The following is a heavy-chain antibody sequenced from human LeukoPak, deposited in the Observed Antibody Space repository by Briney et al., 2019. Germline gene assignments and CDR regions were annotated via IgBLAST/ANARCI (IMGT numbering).Heavy chain of an antibody. CDR1: GGSFSGYY. CDR2: INHSGST. V-gene: IGHV4-34*01. D-gene: IGHD6-6*01. CDR3: ARDPGSIAARGGWFDP. Sequence: SETLSLTCAVYGGSFSGYYWSWIRQPPGKGLEWIGEINHSGSTNYNPSLKSRVTISVDTSKNQFSLKLSSVTAADTAVYYCARDPGSIAARGGWFDPWGQGTLVTVSS. J-gene: IGHJ5*02.